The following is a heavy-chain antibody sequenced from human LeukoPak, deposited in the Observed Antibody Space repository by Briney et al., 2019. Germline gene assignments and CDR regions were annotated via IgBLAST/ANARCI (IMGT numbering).Heavy chain of an antibody. V-gene: IGHV3-21*01. CDR2: ISSSSSYI. D-gene: IGHD3-10*02. CDR3: AELGITMIGGV. J-gene: IGHJ6*04. CDR1: GFTFSSYS. Sequence: GGSRRPSVAASGFTFSSYSMNWVRQAPGKGLDWVSSISSSSSYIYYADSVKGRFTISRDNAKNSLYLQMSSLRAEDTAVYYCAELGITMIGGVWGKGTTVTISS.